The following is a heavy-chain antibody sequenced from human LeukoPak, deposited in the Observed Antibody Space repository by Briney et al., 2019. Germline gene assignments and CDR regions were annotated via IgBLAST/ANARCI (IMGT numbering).Heavy chain of an antibody. CDR2: IYASGTT. Sequence: SETLSPTCIVSGDSISNYYWSWIRQPAGKGLEWIGRIYASGTTNYNPSLKSRVTMSVDTSKNQFSLKLTSVTAADTAVYHCAREAAAGTFYFDYWGQGTLVTVSS. V-gene: IGHV4-4*07. CDR3: AREAAAGTFYFDY. CDR1: GDSISNYY. J-gene: IGHJ4*02. D-gene: IGHD6-13*01.